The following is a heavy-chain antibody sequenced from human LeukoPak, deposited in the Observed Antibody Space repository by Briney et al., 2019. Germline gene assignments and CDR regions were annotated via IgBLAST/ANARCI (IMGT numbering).Heavy chain of an antibody. CDR2: ISGSGGST. D-gene: IGHD6-19*01. CDR3: AKSGWSSSGYYYYYMDV. Sequence: PGGSLRLSCAASGFTFSSYAMSWVRQAPGKGLEWVSAISGSGGSTYYADSVKGRFTISRDNSKNTLYPQMNSLRTEDTAVYYCAKSGWSSSGYYYYYMDVWGKGTTVTVSS. CDR1: GFTFSSYA. J-gene: IGHJ6*03. V-gene: IGHV3-23*01.